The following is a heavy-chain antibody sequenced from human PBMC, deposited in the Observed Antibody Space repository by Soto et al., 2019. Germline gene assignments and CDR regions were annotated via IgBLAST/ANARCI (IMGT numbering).Heavy chain of an antibody. CDR1: GGSFSGYY. J-gene: IGHJ2*01. CDR3: ARDLYDFWSGYHIWYFDL. CDR2: INHSGST. V-gene: IGHV4-34*01. D-gene: IGHD3-3*01. Sequence: SETLSLTCAVYGGSFSGYYWSWIRQPPGKGLEWIGEINHSGSTNYNPSLKSRVTISVDTSKNQFSLKLSSVTAADTAVYYCARDLYDFWSGYHIWYFDLWGRGTLVNVS.